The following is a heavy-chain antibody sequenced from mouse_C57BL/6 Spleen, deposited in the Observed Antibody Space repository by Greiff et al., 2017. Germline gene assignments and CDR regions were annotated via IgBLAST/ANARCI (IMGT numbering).Heavy chain of an antibody. CDR2: IYPRSGNT. D-gene: IGHD2-4*01. Sequence: QVQLQQSGAELARPGASVKLSCKASGYTFTSYGISWVKQRTGQGLEWIGEIYPRSGNTYYNEKFKGKATLTADKSSSTAYMELRSLTSEDSAVYFCARKGSYDYDWFAYWGQGTLVTVSA. CDR1: GYTFTSYG. CDR3: ARKGSYDYDWFAY. J-gene: IGHJ3*01. V-gene: IGHV1-81*01.